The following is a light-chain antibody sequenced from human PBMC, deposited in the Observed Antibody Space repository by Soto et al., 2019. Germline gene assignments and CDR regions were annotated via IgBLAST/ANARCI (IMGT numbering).Light chain of an antibody. Sequence: QSALTQPASVSGSPGQSITISCTGNSSDVGSYNLVSWYQQHPGKAPKLMIYEGSERPSGVSNRFSGSKSGNTASLTISGLQAEDEADYYCCSYAGSSTFDVCGTGTKVTV. CDR1: SSDVGSYNL. J-gene: IGLJ1*01. CDR2: EGS. CDR3: CSYAGSSTFDV. V-gene: IGLV2-23*03.